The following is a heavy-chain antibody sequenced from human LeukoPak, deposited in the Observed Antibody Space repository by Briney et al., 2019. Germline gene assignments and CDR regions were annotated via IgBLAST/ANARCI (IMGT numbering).Heavy chain of an antibody. CDR3: ARDQYYSDSSGYPYDI. D-gene: IGHD3-22*01. Sequence: GGSLRLSCEASGCSFSIYNMNWVRLAPGKGLEWVSSISGSSSHVWYADSVKGRFTSSRDNAKNSLYLQMSSLRVEDTAVYYCARDQYYSDSSGYPYDIWGQGTMVTVSS. J-gene: IGHJ3*02. V-gene: IGHV3-21*01. CDR1: GCSFSIYN. CDR2: ISGSSSHV.